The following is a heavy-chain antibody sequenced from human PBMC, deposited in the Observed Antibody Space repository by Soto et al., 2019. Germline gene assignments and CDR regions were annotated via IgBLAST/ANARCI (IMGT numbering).Heavy chain of an antibody. Sequence: GGSLRLSCAASGFSFSAYSMNWVRQAPGKGLEWIAYTSTSSTTKYYADSVRGRFSISRDNANDLLYLDMDKLRGEDTGIYYCAGSYSSGNWYFDYWGLGTPVTVSS. CDR1: GFSFSAYS. CDR2: TSTSSTTK. J-gene: IGHJ4*02. D-gene: IGHD3-10*01. V-gene: IGHV3-48*04. CDR3: AGSYSSGNWYFDY.